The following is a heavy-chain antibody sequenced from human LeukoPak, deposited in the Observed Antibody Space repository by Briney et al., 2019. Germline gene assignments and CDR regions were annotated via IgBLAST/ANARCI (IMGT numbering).Heavy chain of an antibody. J-gene: IGHJ4*02. V-gene: IGHV3-23*01. D-gene: IGHD6-6*01. CDR1: GFTFSSYA. CDR2: ISGSGGTT. Sequence: PGGSLRLSCAASGFTFSSYAMSWVRQAPGKGLEWVSGISGSGGTTYYADSVKGRFTISRDNSKNTVYLQMNSLRAEDTAVYYCASLSIAARAVGYWGQGTLVTVSS. CDR3: ASLSIAARAVGY.